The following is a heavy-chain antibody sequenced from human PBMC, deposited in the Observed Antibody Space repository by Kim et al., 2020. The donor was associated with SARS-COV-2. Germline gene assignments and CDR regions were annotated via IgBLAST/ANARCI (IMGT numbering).Heavy chain of an antibody. J-gene: IGHJ5*02. Sequence: ASVKVSCKASGYTFTSYGISWVRQAPGQWLEWMGWISAYNGNTNYAQKLQGRVTMTTDTSTSTAYMELRSLRSDDTAVYYCARVHYYDSSGYYYEGWFDPWGQGTLVTVSS. CDR1: GYTFTSYG. CDR2: ISAYNGNT. V-gene: IGHV1-18*01. D-gene: IGHD3-22*01. CDR3: ARVHYYDSSGYYYEGWFDP.